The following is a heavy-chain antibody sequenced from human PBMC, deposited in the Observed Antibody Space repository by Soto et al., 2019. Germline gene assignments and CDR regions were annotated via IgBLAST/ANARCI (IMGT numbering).Heavy chain of an antibody. D-gene: IGHD3-10*01. J-gene: IGHJ6*02. CDR2: MNPNSGNT. CDR1: GYTFTSYD. Sequence: GASVKVSCKASGYTFTSYDINWVRQATGQGLEWMGWMNPNSGNTGYAQKFQGRVTMTRNTSISTAYMELSSLRSEDTAVYYCARGLYYYGSGSYYGGYYYYGMDVWGQGTTVTVSS. CDR3: ARGLYYYGSGSYYGGYYYYGMDV. V-gene: IGHV1-8*01.